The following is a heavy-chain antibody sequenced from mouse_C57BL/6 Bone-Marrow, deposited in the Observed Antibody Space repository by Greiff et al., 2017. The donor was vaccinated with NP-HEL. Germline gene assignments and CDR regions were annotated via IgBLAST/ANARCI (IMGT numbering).Heavy chain of an antibody. Sequence: EVKLVESGGGLVKPGGSLKLSCAASGFTFSSYAMSWVRQTPEKRLEWVATISDGGSYTYYPDNVKGRFTISRDNAKNNLYLQMSHLKSEDTAMDYCASYYDYDWFAYWGQGTLVTVSA. J-gene: IGHJ3*01. CDR3: ASYYDYDWFAY. D-gene: IGHD2-4*01. V-gene: IGHV5-4*03. CDR2: ISDGGSYT. CDR1: GFTFSSYA.